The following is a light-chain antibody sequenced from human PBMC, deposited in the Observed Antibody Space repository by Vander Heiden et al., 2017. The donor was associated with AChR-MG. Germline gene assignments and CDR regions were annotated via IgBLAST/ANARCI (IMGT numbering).Light chain of an antibody. CDR3: QQYDNSPYT. CDR1: QSVSSNS. Sequence: EIVLTQSPGPLSLSPGEGATLSCRASQSVSSNSLAWYQQKPGQAPRLLIYGPSSRATGIPDRFSGSGSGTDFTLTISRLEPEDFAVYYCQQYDNSPYTFGQGTKVEIK. J-gene: IGKJ2*01. CDR2: GPS. V-gene: IGKV3-20*01.